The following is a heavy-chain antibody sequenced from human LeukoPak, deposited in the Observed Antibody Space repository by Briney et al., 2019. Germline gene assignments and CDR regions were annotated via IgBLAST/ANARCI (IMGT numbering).Heavy chain of an antibody. CDR2: IYYSGST. J-gene: IGHJ4*02. D-gene: IGHD6-19*01. CDR1: GGSISSGGYY. V-gene: IGHV4-31*03. Sequence: SETLSLTCTVSGGSISSGGYYWSWIRQHPGKGLEWIGYIYYSGSTNYNPSLKSRVTISVDKSKNQFSLKLSSVTAADTAVYYCARGGTQQWLDYFDYWGQGTLVTVSS. CDR3: ARGGTQQWLDYFDY.